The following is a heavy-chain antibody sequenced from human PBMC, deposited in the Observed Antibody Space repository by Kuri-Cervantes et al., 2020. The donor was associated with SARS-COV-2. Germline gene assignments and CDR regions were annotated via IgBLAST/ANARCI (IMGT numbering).Heavy chain of an antibody. CDR2: VSGRGTP. CDR1: GFTFSKYA. D-gene: IGHD3-10*01. CDR3: AKDASQFGELLPYYFDY. J-gene: IGHJ4*02. Sequence: LSLTCAASGFTFSKYAMSWVRQAPGKGLEWVSVVSGRGTPFYADSMKGRLTISRDNSKNTLFLQIDSLRAEDTAVYFCAKDASQFGELLPYYFDYWGQGTLVTVSS. V-gene: IGHV3-23*01.